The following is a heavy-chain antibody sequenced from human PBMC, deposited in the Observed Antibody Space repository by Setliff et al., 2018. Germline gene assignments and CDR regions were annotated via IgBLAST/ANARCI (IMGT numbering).Heavy chain of an antibody. CDR1: DDSISSRHYY. Sequence: SETLSLTCTVSDDSISSRHYYWSWIRQPAGKGLEWLGQIYTSWSTSYNPSLKGRAILSIDASKKQFSLKLTSVTAADTAVYYCARGFLRYDSGTYSTYWGQGTLVTVSS. CDR3: ARGFLRYDSGTYSTY. D-gene: IGHD3-10*01. J-gene: IGHJ1*01. V-gene: IGHV4-61*09. CDR2: IYTSWST.